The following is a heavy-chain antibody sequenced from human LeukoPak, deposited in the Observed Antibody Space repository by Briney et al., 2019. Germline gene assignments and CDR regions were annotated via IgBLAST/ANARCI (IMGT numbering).Heavy chain of an antibody. CDR1: GFTFSNYA. Sequence: GGSLRLSRAASGFTFSNYAMHWVRQAPGKGLEYVSAISRNGGSTYYANSVKGRFTISRDNSKNTLYLQMGSLRAEDMAVYYCARDLSSSGWYVFDYWGQGTLVTVSS. CDR2: ISRNGGST. D-gene: IGHD6-19*01. V-gene: IGHV3-64*01. J-gene: IGHJ4*02. CDR3: ARDLSSSGWYVFDY.